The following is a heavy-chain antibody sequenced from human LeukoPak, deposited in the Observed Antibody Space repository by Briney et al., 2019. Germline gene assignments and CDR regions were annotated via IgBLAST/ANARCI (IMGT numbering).Heavy chain of an antibody. CDR1: GGSISSYY. CDR3: ARDYYDSSGYFYGMDV. D-gene: IGHD3-22*01. CDR2: IYYSGST. V-gene: IGHV4-59*01. J-gene: IGHJ6*02. Sequence: KTSETLSLTCTVSGGSISSYYWSWIRQPPGKGLEWIGYIYYSGSTNYNPSLKSRVTISVDTSKNQFSLKLSSVTAADTAVYYCARDYYDSSGYFYGMDVWGQGTTVTVSS.